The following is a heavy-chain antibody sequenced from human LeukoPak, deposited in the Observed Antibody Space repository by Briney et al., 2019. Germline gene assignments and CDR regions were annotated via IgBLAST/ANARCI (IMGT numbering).Heavy chain of an antibody. D-gene: IGHD3-22*01. CDR1: GYTFTGYY. Sequence: ASVKVSCKASGYTFTGYYIHWVRQAPGQGLEWMGRINPNSGGANYAQKFQGRVTMTRDTSISTAYMDLSSLRSDDTAVYYCTREDDSSGYRPFDIWGQGTMVTVSS. CDR2: INPNSGGA. V-gene: IGHV1-2*06. J-gene: IGHJ3*02. CDR3: TREDDSSGYRPFDI.